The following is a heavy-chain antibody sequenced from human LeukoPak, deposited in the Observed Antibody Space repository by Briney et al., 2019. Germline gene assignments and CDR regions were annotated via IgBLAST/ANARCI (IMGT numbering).Heavy chain of an antibody. D-gene: IGHD6-13*01. Sequence: GGSLRLSCAASGFTFSSYWMHWVRQAPGKGLVWVSRINYDGSSTDYADSVKGRFTISRDNAKNTLYLQMNSLRAEDTAVYYCAKDSTPGIAAAGSNPFDYWGQGTLVTVSS. V-gene: IGHV3-74*01. J-gene: IGHJ4*02. CDR2: INYDGSST. CDR3: AKDSTPGIAAAGSNPFDY. CDR1: GFTFSSYW.